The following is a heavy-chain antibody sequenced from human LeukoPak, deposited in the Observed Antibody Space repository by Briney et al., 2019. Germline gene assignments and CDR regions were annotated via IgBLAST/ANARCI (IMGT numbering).Heavy chain of an antibody. V-gene: IGHV4-59*01. CDR3: ARNDVLLWFGDGAPVAFDI. Sequence: PSETLSLTCTVSGGSISSYYWSWIRQPPGKGLEWIGYIYYSGSTNYNPSLKSRVTISVDTSKNQFSLKLSSVTAADTAVYYCARNDVLLWFGDGAPVAFDIWGQGTMVTVSS. CDR2: IYYSGST. D-gene: IGHD3-10*01. CDR1: GGSISSYY. J-gene: IGHJ3*02.